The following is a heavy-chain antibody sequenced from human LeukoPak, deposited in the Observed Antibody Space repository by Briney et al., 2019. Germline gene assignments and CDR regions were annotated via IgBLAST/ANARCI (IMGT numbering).Heavy chain of an antibody. Sequence: GESLKISCKGSGYSFTNYWIGWVRQMPGKGLEWMGIIYPGDSDTRYSPSFQGQVTISADKSFSTTYLEWSSLKASDTAMYYCARHESGSTDRRLNYWGQGTLVTVSS. V-gene: IGHV5-51*01. CDR3: ARHESGSTDRRLNY. CDR2: IYPGDSDT. D-gene: IGHD3-10*01. J-gene: IGHJ4*02. CDR1: GYSFTNYW.